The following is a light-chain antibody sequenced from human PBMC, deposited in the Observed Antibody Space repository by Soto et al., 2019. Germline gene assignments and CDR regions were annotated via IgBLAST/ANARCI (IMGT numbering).Light chain of an antibody. CDR3: CSFTSSNTHV. V-gene: IGLV2-23*02. Sequence: QSVLAQPRSVSGSPGQSITISCTGTSSDFGIYNLVSWYQQHPGKVPKLILFEVNKRPSGVSGRFSGSKSGNTASLTISGLQAEDEADYYCCSFTSSNTHVFGTGTKVTVL. CDR2: EVN. J-gene: IGLJ1*01. CDR1: SSDFGIYNL.